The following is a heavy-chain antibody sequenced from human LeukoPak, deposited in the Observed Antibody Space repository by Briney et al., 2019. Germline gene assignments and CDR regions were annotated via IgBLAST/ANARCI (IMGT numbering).Heavy chain of an antibody. CDR2: INPNSGGT. D-gene: IGHD6-19*01. V-gene: IGHV1-2*02. J-gene: IGHJ1*01. CDR1: GYTFTGYY. Sequence: GASVEVSCKASGYTFTGYYMHWVRQAPGQGLEWMGWINPNSGGTNYAQKFQGRVTMTRDTSISTVYMELSRLRSDDTAVYYCARDRRRTYSSGWYPYWGQGTLVTVSS. CDR3: ARDRRRTYSSGWYPY.